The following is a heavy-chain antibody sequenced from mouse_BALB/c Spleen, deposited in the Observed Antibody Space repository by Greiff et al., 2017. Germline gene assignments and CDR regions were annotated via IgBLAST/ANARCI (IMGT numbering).Heavy chain of an antibody. V-gene: IGHV1S34*01. D-gene: IGHD4-1*01. CDR3: ARGAGTGYAMDD. J-gene: IGHJ4*01. CDR1: GYSFTGYY. CDR2: ISCYNGAT. Sequence: LVKTGASVKISCKASGYSFTGYYMHWVKQSHGKSLEWIGYISCYNGATSYNQKFKGKATFTVDTSSSTAYMQFNSLTSEDSAVYYCARGAGTGYAMDDWGQGTSVTVSS.